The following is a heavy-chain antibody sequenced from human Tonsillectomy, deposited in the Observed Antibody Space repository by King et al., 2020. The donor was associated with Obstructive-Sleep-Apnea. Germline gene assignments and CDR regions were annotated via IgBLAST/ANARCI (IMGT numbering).Heavy chain of an antibody. V-gene: IGHV3-23*04. CDR1: GFTFSSYA. J-gene: IGHJ4*02. CDR3: AKDIRPDEAALFDY. D-gene: IGHD2-15*01. Sequence: VQLVESGGGLVQPGGSLKLSCAASGFTFSSYAMSWVRQAPGKGLEWGSAICGSGGSTYYADSVKGRFTISRDNSKSTLYLQMNSLRAEDTAVYYCAKDIRPDEAALFDYWGQGTLVTVSS. CDR2: ICGSGGST.